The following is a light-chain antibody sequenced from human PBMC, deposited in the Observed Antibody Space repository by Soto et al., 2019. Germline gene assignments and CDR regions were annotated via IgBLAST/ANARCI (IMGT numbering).Light chain of an antibody. CDR1: QSISSW. Sequence: DIQMTQSPSTLSASVGDRVTIICRASQSISSWLAWYQQKAGKAPKLLISKASNLDSGVPSRFSGSGSGTEFNLTISSLQPEDFANYYCQQYNSFIWTFGQGTKVYIK. J-gene: IGKJ1*01. CDR2: KAS. CDR3: QQYNSFIWT. V-gene: IGKV1-5*03.